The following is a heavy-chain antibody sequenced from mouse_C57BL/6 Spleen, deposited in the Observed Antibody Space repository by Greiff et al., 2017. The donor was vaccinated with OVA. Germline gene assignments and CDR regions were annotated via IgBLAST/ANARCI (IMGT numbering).Heavy chain of an antibody. Sequence: EVKLVESGPGLVKPSQSLSLTCSVTGYSITSGYYWNWIRQFPGNKLEWMGYISYDGSNNYNPSLKNRISITRDTSKNQFFLKLNSVTTEDTATYDCARDLYYSNWGYFDYWGQGTTLTVSS. J-gene: IGHJ2*01. D-gene: IGHD2-5*01. CDR3: ARDLYYSNWGYFDY. V-gene: IGHV3-6*01. CDR2: ISYDGSN. CDR1: GYSITSGYY.